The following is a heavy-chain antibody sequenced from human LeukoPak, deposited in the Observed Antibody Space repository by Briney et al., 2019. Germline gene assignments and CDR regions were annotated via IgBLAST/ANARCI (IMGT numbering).Heavy chain of an antibody. CDR2: IFPILGTA. CDR1: GGTFSSYA. D-gene: IGHD6-13*01. J-gene: IGHJ6*03. Sequence: ASVKVSCKASGGTFSSYALSWVRQAPGQGLEWMGGIFPILGTANYAQKFQARVTITAAKSTNTAYMELSSLTSEDTAVYYCARHSSSLGYYYSMDVWGKGTTVTVSS. V-gene: IGHV1-69*10. CDR3: ARHSSSLGYYYSMDV.